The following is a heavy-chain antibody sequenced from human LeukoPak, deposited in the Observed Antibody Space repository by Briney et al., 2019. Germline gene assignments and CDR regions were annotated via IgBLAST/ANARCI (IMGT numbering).Heavy chain of an antibody. D-gene: IGHD4-17*01. V-gene: IGHV4-59*01. CDR1: GGSISSYY. Sequence: SETLSLTCTVSGGSISSYYWSWIRQPPGKGLEWIGYIYYSGSTNYNPSLKSRVTISVDTSENQFSLKLSSVTAADTAVYYCARVTVPPFGYGMDVWGQGTTVTVSS. CDR2: IYYSGST. J-gene: IGHJ6*02. CDR3: ARVTVPPFGYGMDV.